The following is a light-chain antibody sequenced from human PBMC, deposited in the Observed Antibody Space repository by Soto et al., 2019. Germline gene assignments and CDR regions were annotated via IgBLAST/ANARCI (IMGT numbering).Light chain of an antibody. CDR1: QSISSY. CDR2: AAS. Sequence: DIQMTQSPSSLSASVGDRVTITCRASQSISSYLNWYQQKPGKAPKLLIYAASSLQSGVPSRFSGSGSETDFTLTISSLQPEDFATYYCQQSYSTPFTFRPGTKVDIK. J-gene: IGKJ3*01. CDR3: QQSYSTPFT. V-gene: IGKV1-39*01.